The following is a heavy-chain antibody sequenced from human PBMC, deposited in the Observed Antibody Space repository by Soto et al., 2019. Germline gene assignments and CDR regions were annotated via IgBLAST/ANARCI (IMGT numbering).Heavy chain of an antibody. CDR1: GFNFGIYW. J-gene: IGHJ4*02. V-gene: IGHV3-7*02. Sequence: EVQLVESGGGLVQPGGSLRLSCAASGFNFGIYWMNWVRQAPGKGLEWVANINRDGSEEYFADSVKGRFTISRDNAKNSLYLQMNSLGPEDTAVYYCARVTDEPGLDYWGQGTLVTVSS. D-gene: IGHD2-21*02. CDR3: ARVTDEPGLDY. CDR2: INRDGSEE.